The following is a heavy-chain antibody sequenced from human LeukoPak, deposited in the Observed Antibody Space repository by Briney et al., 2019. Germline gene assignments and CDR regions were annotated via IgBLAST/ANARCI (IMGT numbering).Heavy chain of an antibody. J-gene: IGHJ4*02. D-gene: IGHD7-27*01. V-gene: IGHV3-30*18. Sequence: EGSLRLSCAASGFTFSTYGMHWVRQAPGKGLEWVAVVSYDGSNKYYGDSVKGRFTISRDNSKNTLYLQMNSLRAEDTAVYYCAKDWGNWGYGYYFDHWGQGTLVTVSS. CDR2: VSYDGSNK. CDR3: AKDWGNWGYGYYFDH. CDR1: GFTFSTYG.